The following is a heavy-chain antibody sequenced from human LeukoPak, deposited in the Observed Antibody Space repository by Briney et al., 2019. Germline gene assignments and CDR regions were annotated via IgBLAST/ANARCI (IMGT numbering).Heavy chain of an antibody. Sequence: GGSLRLSCAASGFTFSSYSMNWVRQAPGKGLEWVSSISSSSSYIHYADSVKGRFTISRDNAKNSLYLQMNSLRAEDTAVYYCAREVGRGEIDYWGQGTLVTVSS. V-gene: IGHV3-21*01. J-gene: IGHJ4*02. CDR1: GFTFSSYS. CDR2: ISSSSSYI. CDR3: AREVGRGEIDY. D-gene: IGHD3-10*01.